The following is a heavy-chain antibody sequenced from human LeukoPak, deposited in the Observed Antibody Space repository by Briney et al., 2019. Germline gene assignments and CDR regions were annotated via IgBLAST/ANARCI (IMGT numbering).Heavy chain of an antibody. V-gene: IGHV3-64*01. CDR2: ISSNGGST. D-gene: IGHD3-10*01. J-gene: IGHJ4*02. Sequence: PGGSLRLSCAASGFTFSNYAMHWVRQAPGKGLEYVSAISSNGGSTYYANSVKGRFTISRDNSKNTLYLQMGSLRAEDMAVYYCARDQRVYGSGSYGSFDYWGQGTLVTVSS. CDR1: GFTFSNYA. CDR3: ARDQRVYGSGSYGSFDY.